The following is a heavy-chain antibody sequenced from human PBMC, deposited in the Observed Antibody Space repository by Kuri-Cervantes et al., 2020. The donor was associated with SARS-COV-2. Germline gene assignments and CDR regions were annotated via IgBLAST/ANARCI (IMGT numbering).Heavy chain of an antibody. V-gene: IGHV5-10-1*01. CDR2: IDPSDSYT. D-gene: IGHD1-1*01. CDR1: GYSFKNFW. CDR3: AREMSESTSGSWFDP. Sequence: GGSLRLSCQGSGYSFKNFWISWVRQMPGKGLEWMGRIDPSDSYTHYNPSFQGHVTISADKSISTAYLEWSSLRASDTAVYFCAREMSESTSGSWFDPWGQGTLVTVSS. J-gene: IGHJ5*02.